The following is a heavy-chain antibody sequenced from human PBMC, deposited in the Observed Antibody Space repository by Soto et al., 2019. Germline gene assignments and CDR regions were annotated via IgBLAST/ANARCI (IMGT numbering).Heavy chain of an antibody. J-gene: IGHJ6*02. Sequence: GASVKVSCKASGGTFSSYAISWVRQAPGQGREWMGGIIPIFGTANYAQKFQGRVTITADESTSTAYMELSSLRSEDTAVHYCSRDRRARRYYYYGMDVWGQGXTVPVSS. V-gene: IGHV1-69*13. CDR2: IIPIFGTA. CDR3: SRDRRARRYYYYGMDV. CDR1: GGTFSSYA.